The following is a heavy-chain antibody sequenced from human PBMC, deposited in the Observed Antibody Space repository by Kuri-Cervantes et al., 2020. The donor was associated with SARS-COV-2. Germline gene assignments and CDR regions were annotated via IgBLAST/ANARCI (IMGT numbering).Heavy chain of an antibody. D-gene: IGHD2-8*01. CDR2: ISGSASTT. CDR1: GLTFSGFA. Sequence: GGSLRLSCAGSGLTFSGFAMSWFRKVPGKGLEWGSSISGSASTTHYANSGKGRLTISRDNSKNTLSLQMNCLRAEDTAVYYCARVHCTEGVCYTGLPIGTDFFCSMAVWGQGTTVTVSS. V-gene: IGHV3-23*01. CDR3: ARVHCTEGVCYTGLPIGTDFFCSMAV. J-gene: IGHJ6*02.